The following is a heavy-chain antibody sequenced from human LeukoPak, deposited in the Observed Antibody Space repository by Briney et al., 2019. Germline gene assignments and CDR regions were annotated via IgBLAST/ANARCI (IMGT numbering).Heavy chain of an antibody. Sequence: GGSLRLSCAASGFTFSGYSMNWVRQAPGKGLEWVSSISSSSSYIYYADSVKGRFTISRDNSKNTVYLQMNSLRAEDTAVYYCAKVMKGSERLTMVRGVIIKTAGLYYMDVWGKGTTVTVSS. CDR2: ISSSSSYI. D-gene: IGHD3-10*01. V-gene: IGHV3-21*04. CDR3: AKVMKGSERLTMVRGVIIKTAGLYYMDV. CDR1: GFTFSGYS. J-gene: IGHJ6*03.